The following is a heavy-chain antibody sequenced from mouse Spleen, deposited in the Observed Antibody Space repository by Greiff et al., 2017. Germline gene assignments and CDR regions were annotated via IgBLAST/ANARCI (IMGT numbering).Heavy chain of an antibody. CDR3: ARQGYYGSYYFDY. CDR1: GFTFSSYA. Sequence: VQLKESGGGLVKPGGSLKLSCAASGFTFSSYAMSWVRQTPEKRLEWVATISSGGSYTYYPDSVKGRFTISRDNAKNTLYLQMSSLRSEDTAMYYCARQGYYGSYYFDYWGQGTTLTVSS. D-gene: IGHD1-1*01. CDR2: ISSGGSYT. J-gene: IGHJ2*01. V-gene: IGHV5-9-3*01.